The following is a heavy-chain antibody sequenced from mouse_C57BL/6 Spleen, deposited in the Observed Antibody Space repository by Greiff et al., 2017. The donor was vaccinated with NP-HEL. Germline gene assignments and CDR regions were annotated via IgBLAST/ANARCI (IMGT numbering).Heavy chain of an antibody. CDR1: GFSLSTFGMG. CDR3: ARSITTVVATEGYYYAMDY. CDR2: IWWDDDK. D-gene: IGHD1-1*01. J-gene: IGHJ4*01. Sequence: QVTLKESGPGILQPSQTLSLTCSFSGFSLSTFGMGVGWIHQPSGKGLEWLAHIWWDDDKYYNPALKSRLTISKDTSKNQVFLKIANVDTADTATYYCARSITTVVATEGYYYAMDYWGQGTSVTVSS. V-gene: IGHV8-8*01.